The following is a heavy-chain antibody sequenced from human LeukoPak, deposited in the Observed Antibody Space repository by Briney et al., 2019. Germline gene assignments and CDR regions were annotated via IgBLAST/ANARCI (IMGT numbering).Heavy chain of an antibody. V-gene: IGHV1-69*13. CDR1: GYTFSRYG. CDR3: ARDKQQLGEFDP. Sequence: ASAKVSCKASGYTFSRYGINWVRQAPGQGLEWMGGIIPIFGTANYAQKFQGRVTITADESTSTAYMEPSSLRSEDTAVYYCARDKQQLGEFDPWGQGTLVTVSS. CDR2: IIPIFGTA. J-gene: IGHJ5*02. D-gene: IGHD6-13*01.